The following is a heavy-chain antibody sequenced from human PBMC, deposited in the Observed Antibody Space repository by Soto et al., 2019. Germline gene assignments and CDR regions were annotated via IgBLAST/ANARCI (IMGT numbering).Heavy chain of an antibody. D-gene: IGHD3-16*02. Sequence: SETLSLTCVVSGGSISGSHWWSWVRQFPGMGLEWIGEVYHSVPTNYNPSFKSRVTLSADKSKNQLSLKLTSVTAADTAVYYCARASRGELSYDAFDMWGQG. CDR3: ARASRGELSYDAFDM. CDR2: VYHSVPT. J-gene: IGHJ3*02. V-gene: IGHV4-4*02. CDR1: GGSISGSHW.